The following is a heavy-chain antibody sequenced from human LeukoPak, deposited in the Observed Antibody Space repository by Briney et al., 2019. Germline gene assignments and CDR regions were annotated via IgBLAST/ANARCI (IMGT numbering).Heavy chain of an antibody. V-gene: IGHV3-23*01. CDR1: GLTFSGYG. CDR3: AKRHSGGVLWFDP. D-gene: IGHD1-26*01. Sequence: PGGSLRLSCAASGLTFSGYGVHWVRQAPGKGLERVSDINGSGGSTYYADSVKGRFTISRDNSKNTLYLQMNSLRAEDTAVYYCAKRHSGGVLWFDPWGQGTPVTVSS. J-gene: IGHJ5*02. CDR2: INGSGGST.